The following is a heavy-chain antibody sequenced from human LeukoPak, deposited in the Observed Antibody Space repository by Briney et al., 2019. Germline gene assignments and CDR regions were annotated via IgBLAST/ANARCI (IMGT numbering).Heavy chain of an antibody. CDR2: IYSGGTT. CDR1: GFTLSTNS. J-gene: IGHJ4*02. Sequence: GGSLRLSCAASGFTLSTNSMSWVRQAPGKGLEWVSVIYSGGTTYYADSVKGRFSISRDNSKNTLYLQMNSLRAEDTAVYYCARGLRYFDYGGQGTLVTVS. D-gene: IGHD5/OR15-5a*01. V-gene: IGHV3-66*01. CDR3: ARGLRYFDY.